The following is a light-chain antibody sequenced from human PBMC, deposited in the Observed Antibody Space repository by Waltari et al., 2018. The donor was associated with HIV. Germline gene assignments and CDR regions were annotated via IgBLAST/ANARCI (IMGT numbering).Light chain of an antibody. J-gene: IGLJ2*01. CDR2: QDK. V-gene: IGLV3-1*01. CDR3: QAWDSSIVG. CDR1: QLGAKY. Sequence: SYELSQPPSVSVSPGQTATITCSGPQLGAKYASWYQQKPGQSPVLVIYQDKRRPSGIPERFSGSNSGNTATLTISGTQPLDEADYYCQAWDSSIVGFGGGTKLTVL.